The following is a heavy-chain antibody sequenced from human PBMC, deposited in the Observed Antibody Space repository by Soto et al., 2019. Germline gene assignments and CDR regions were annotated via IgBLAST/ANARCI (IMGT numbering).Heavy chain of an antibody. V-gene: IGHV4-59*08. J-gene: IGHJ4*02. CDR2: ASYSRSP. D-gene: IGHD3-16*01. CDR3: ARQWGGDY. CDR1: GDSIGSHY. Sequence: QVQLQESGPGLVKPSETLSLTCTVSGDSIGSHYWSWIRQPPGEGLEWIGRASYSRSPSYNPSLKSRVTLSIDTSTDQFSLKLTSVTATDTAISYCARQWGGDYWGQGILVTVSS.